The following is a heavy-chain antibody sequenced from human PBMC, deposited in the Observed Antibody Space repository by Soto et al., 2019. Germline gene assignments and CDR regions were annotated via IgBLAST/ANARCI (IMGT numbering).Heavy chain of an antibody. J-gene: IGHJ3*02. CDR2: ISGSGGST. V-gene: IGHV3-23*01. CDR1: GFTFSSYA. Sequence: PGVSLRLSCAASGFTFSSYAMSWVRQAPGKGLEWVSAISGSGGSTYYADSVKGRFTISRDNSKNTLYLQMNSLRAEDTAVYYCAKDTDYYDSSGPGAFDIWGQGTMVTVSS. D-gene: IGHD3-22*01. CDR3: AKDTDYYDSSGPGAFDI.